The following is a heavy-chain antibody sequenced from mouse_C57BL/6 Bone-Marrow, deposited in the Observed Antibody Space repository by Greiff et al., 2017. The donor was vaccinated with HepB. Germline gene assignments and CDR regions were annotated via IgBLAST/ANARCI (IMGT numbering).Heavy chain of an antibody. J-gene: IGHJ2*01. CDR3: ARQRPYDGYFDD. V-gene: IGHV1-76*01. D-gene: IGHD2-12*01. CDR1: GYTFTDYY. Sequence: QVQLQQSGAELVRPGASVKLSCKASGYTFTDYYINWVKQRPGQGLEWIARIYPGSGNTYYNEKFKGKATLTAEKSSSTAYMQLSSLTSEDSAVYFCARQRPYDGYFDDWGQGTTLTVSS. CDR2: IYPGSGNT.